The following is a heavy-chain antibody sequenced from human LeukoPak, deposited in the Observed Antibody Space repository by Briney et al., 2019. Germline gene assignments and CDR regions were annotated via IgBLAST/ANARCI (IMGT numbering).Heavy chain of an antibody. D-gene: IGHD4-17*01. CDR3: ARDYGDYVSWYFDL. Sequence: SETLSLTCAVSGGSISSSNWWSWVRQPPGKGLEWIGEIYHSGSTNYNPSLNSRVTISVDKSKNQFSLKLSSVTAADTAVYYCARDYGDYVSWYFDLWGRGTLVTVSS. V-gene: IGHV4-4*02. CDR1: GGSISSSNW. CDR2: IYHSGST. J-gene: IGHJ2*01.